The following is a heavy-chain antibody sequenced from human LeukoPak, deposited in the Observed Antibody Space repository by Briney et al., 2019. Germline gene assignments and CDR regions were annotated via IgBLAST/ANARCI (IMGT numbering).Heavy chain of an antibody. D-gene: IGHD5-18*01. CDR2: ISYDGSNK. CDR1: GFTFSSYG. Sequence: GGSLRLSCAASGFTFSSYGMHWVRQAPGKGLEWVAVISYDGSNKYYADSVKGRFTISRDNSKNTLYLQMNSLRAEDTAVYYCAKDLGYSYEKTFDYWGQGTLVTVSS. J-gene: IGHJ4*02. V-gene: IGHV3-30*18. CDR3: AKDLGYSYEKTFDY.